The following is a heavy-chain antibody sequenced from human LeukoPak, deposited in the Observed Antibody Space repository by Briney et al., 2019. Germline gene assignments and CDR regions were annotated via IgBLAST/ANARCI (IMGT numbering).Heavy chain of an antibody. D-gene: IGHD2-21*02. Sequence: SETLSLTCTVSGDSISSFYWSWVRQPPGKGLEWIANMYDSGSTNYNPSLKSRVTISLDMSKNQFSLKLNSVTAAGSAVYYCAGTANWLSFEYWGQGTLVTASS. CDR2: MYDSGST. CDR3: AGTANWLSFEY. J-gene: IGHJ4*02. CDR1: GDSISSFY. V-gene: IGHV4-59*01.